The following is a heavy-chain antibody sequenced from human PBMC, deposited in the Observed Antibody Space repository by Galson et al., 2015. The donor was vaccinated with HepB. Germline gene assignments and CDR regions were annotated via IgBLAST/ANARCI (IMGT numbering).Heavy chain of an antibody. J-gene: IGHJ6*02. Sequence: SLRLSCAASGFTFSSYAMHWVRQAPGKGLEWVAVISYDGSNKYYADSVEGRFTISRDNSKNTLYLQMNSLRAEDTAVYYCARGGVSSSWYHLSPQYYYYYGMDVWGQGTTVTVSS. CDR2: ISYDGSNK. CDR3: ARGGVSSSWYHLSPQYYYYYGMDV. CDR1: GFTFSSYA. V-gene: IGHV3-30*04. D-gene: IGHD6-13*01.